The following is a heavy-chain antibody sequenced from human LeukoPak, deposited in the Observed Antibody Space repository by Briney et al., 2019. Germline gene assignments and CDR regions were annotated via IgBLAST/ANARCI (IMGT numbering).Heavy chain of an antibody. CDR1: GYTFTGYY. CDR2: INPDNGGT. D-gene: IGHD5-12*01. J-gene: IGHJ4*02. CDR3: ARDPSNSGYDYLYYFDY. V-gene: IGHV1-2*02. Sequence: ASVKVSCKASGYTFTGYYMHWVRQAPGQGLEWMGWINPDNGGTNYAQKFQGRVTKTRDMSISTAYMELSRLRSDDTAVYYCARDPSNSGYDYLYYFDYGGQGTLVTVSS.